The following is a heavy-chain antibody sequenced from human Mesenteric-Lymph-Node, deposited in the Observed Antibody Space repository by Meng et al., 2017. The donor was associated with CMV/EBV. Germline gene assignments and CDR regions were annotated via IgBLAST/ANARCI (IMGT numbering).Heavy chain of an antibody. CDR3: ARHQRWLKSEGGFNY. CDR1: GGSFSGYY. D-gene: IGHD4-23*01. V-gene: IGHV4-34*01. J-gene: IGHJ4*02. Sequence: QVQLTQVGAGLLKPSETLSLPCAVYGGSFSGYYWSWIRQPPGKGLEWIGEINHSGSTNYNPSLKSRVTISVDTSKNQFSLKLSSVTAADTAVYYCARHQRWLKSEGGFNYWGQGTLVTVSS. CDR2: INHSGST.